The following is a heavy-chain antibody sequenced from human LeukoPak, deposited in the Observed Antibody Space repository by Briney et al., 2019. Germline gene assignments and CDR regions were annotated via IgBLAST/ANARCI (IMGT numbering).Heavy chain of an antibody. CDR2: IRSKANSYAT. CDR3: TRHRIDCSSTSCSNLDY. D-gene: IGHD2-2*01. J-gene: IGHJ4*02. CDR1: GFTFSGSA. V-gene: IGHV3-73*01. Sequence: GGSLRLSCAVSGFTFSGSAMHWVRQASGKGLEWVGRIRSKANSYATAYAASVKGRFTISRDDSKNAAYLQMNSLKTEDTAVYYCTRHRIDCSSTSCSNLDYWGQGTLVTVSS.